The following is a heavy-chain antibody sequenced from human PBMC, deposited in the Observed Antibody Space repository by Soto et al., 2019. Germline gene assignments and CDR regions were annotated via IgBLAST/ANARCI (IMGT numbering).Heavy chain of an antibody. CDR1: GFTFSSYG. V-gene: IGHV3-30*18. CDR2: ISYDGSNK. J-gene: IGHJ6*02. D-gene: IGHD6-25*01. CDR3: AKDQGLGPYYYYGMDV. Sequence: GGSLRLSCAASGFTFSSYGVHWVRQAPGKGLEWVAVISYDGSNKYYADSVKGRFTISRDNSKNTLYLQMNSLRAEDTAVYYCAKDQGLGPYYYYGMDVWGQGTTVTVSS.